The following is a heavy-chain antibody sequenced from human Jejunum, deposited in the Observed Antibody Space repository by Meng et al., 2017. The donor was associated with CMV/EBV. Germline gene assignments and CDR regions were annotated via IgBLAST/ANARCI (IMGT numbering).Heavy chain of an antibody. CDR1: S. J-gene: IGHJ6*02. D-gene: IGHD3-3*01. V-gene: IGHV3-48*04. CDR3: ASSYYDFWSGYYTDYYYGMDV. Sequence: SMNWVRQAPGKGLEWCSYISSSSSTIYYADSVKGRFTISRDNAKNSLYLQMNSLRAEDTAVYYCASSYYDFWSGYYTDYYYGMDVWGQGTTVTVSS. CDR2: ISSSSSTI.